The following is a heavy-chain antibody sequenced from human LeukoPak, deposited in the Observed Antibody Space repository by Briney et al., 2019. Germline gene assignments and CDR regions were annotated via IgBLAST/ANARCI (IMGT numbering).Heavy chain of an antibody. CDR3: AGGADSYCTNGVCYLYYYYYMDV. J-gene: IGHJ6*03. CDR2: INHSGST. D-gene: IGHD2-8*01. Sequence: SETLSLTCAVYGGSFSGYYWSWIRQPPGKGLEWIGEINHSGSTNYNPSLKSRVTISVYTSKTQFSLKLSSVTAADTAVYYCAGGADSYCTNGVCYLYYYYYMDVWGKGTTVTVSS. CDR1: GGSFSGYY. V-gene: IGHV4-34*01.